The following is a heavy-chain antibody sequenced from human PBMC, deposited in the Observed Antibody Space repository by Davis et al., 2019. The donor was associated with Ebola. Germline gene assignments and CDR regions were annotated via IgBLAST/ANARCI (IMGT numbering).Heavy chain of an antibody. Sequence: GESLKISCAASGIFFTSHSMSWIRQAPGKGPEWVSTISGDDSITDYADSVKGRFTISRDNSKKTLDLEMNNLRAEDTAIYYCATYPKGDTSVFDYWGQGTRVTVSS. CDR1: GIFFTSHS. D-gene: IGHD5/OR15-5a*01. J-gene: IGHJ4*02. V-gene: IGHV3-23*01. CDR3: ATYPKGDTSVFDY. CDR2: ISGDDSIT.